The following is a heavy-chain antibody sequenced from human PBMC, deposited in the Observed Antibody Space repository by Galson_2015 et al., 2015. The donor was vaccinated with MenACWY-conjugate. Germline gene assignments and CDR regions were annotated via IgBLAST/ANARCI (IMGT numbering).Heavy chain of an antibody. CDR3: ARDTYGDYKGMDV. J-gene: IGHJ6*02. D-gene: IGHD4-17*01. Sequence: SLRLSCAASGFTFSSYSMNWVRQAPGKGLEWVSSISSSSSYIYYADSVKGRFTISRDNAKNSLYLQMNSLRAEDTAVYYCARDTYGDYKGMDVWGQGTTVTVSS. CDR2: ISSSSSYI. CDR1: GFTFSSYS. V-gene: IGHV3-21*01.